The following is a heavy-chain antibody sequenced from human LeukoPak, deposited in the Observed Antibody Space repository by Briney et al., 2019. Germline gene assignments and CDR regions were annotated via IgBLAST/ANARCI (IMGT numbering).Heavy chain of an antibody. D-gene: IGHD3-10*01. CDR1: GYTLTELS. Sequence: EASVKVSCKVSGYTLTELSMHWVRQAPGKGLEWMGGFDPEDGETIYAQKFQGRVTMTEDTSTDTAYMELSRLRSDDTAVYYCARHYYGSGSRFDYWGQGTLVTVSS. J-gene: IGHJ4*02. V-gene: IGHV1-24*01. CDR3: ARHYYGSGSRFDY. CDR2: FDPEDGET.